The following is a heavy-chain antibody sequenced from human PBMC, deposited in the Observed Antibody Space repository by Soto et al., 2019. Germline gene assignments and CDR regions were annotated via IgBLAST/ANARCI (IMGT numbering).Heavy chain of an antibody. D-gene: IGHD2-21*01. CDR2: IKQDGSEK. CDR3: VRDRLKYSY. CDR1: GLTFSNYW. V-gene: IGHV3-7*04. Sequence: GGSLRLSCAASGLTFSNYWMSWVRQAPGKGLEWVANIKQDGSEKNYVDSVKGRFTISRDNAKNSVNLQMNSLRVEDTAVYYCVRDRLKYSYWGQGTLVTVSS. J-gene: IGHJ4*02.